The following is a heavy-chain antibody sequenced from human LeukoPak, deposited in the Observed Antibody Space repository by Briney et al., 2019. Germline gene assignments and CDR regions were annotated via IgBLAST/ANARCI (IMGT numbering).Heavy chain of an antibody. J-gene: IGHJ6*02. CDR2: FDPEDGET. Sequence: ASVKVSCKVSGYTLTELSMHWVRQAPGKGLEWMGGFDPEDGETIYAQKFQGRVTMTEDTSTDTAYMELSSLRSEDTAVYYCATNQASSGRRYYYYYGMDVWGQGTTVTVSS. CDR3: ATNQASSGRRYYYYYGMDV. CDR1: GYTLTELS. D-gene: IGHD6-19*01. V-gene: IGHV1-24*01.